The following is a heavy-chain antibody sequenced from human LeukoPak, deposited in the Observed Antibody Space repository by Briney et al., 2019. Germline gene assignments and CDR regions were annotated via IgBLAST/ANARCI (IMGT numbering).Heavy chain of an antibody. V-gene: IGHV4-30-4*01. CDR1: GGSISSGDYY. CDR2: IYYSGST. J-gene: IGHJ4*02. D-gene: IGHD3-22*01. CDR3: ARRKLTYYYDSSGYYSQYYFDY. Sequence: PSQTLSLTCTVSGGSISSGDYYWSWIRQPPGKGLEWIGYIYYSGSTNYNPSLKSRVTISVDTSKNQFSLKLSSVTAADTAVYYCARRKLTYYYDSSGYYSQYYFDYWGQGTLVTVSS.